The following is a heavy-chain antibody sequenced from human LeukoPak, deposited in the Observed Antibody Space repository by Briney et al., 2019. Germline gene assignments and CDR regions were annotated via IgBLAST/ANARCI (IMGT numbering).Heavy chain of an antibody. V-gene: IGHV1-2*02. CDR1: GFTFTGYY. CDR3: ARGNGPTMVRGATPYGMDV. D-gene: IGHD3-10*01. J-gene: IGHJ6*02. Sequence: ASVKVSCKASGFTFTGYYMHWVRQAPGQGLEWMGWINPNSGGTNYAQKFQGRVTMTRNTSISTAYMELSSLRSEDTAVYYCARGNGPTMVRGATPYGMDVWGQGTTVTVSS. CDR2: INPNSGGT.